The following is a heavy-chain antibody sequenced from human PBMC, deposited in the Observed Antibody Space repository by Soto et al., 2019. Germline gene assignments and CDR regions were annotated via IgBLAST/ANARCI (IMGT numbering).Heavy chain of an antibody. Sequence: GCPGEGCSKGSCFTLTTYGISWVRRAPGQGLEWMGWISAYNGNTNYAQKLQGRVTMTTDTSTSTAYMELRSLRSDDTAVYYCARDRSSGWFTYAFDIWG. V-gene: IGHV1-18*01. CDR2: ISAYNGNT. D-gene: IGHD6-19*01. CDR1: CFTLTTYG. CDR3: ARDRSSGWFTYAFDI. J-gene: IGHJ3*02.